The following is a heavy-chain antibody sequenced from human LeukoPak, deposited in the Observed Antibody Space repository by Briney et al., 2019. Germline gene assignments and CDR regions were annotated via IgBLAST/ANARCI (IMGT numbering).Heavy chain of an antibody. Sequence: SETLSLTCNVSGGSITSHSWNWIRQSPGKGLEWIGYSYYSGTTNYSPSLKSRVTISLDTSENQISLKLSSVTAADTAVYYCARARWRDDFWSGQGPFDYWGQGTLVTVSS. CDR1: GGSITSHS. D-gene: IGHD3-3*01. J-gene: IGHJ4*02. CDR2: SYYSGTT. CDR3: ARARWRDDFWSGQGPFDY. V-gene: IGHV4-59*11.